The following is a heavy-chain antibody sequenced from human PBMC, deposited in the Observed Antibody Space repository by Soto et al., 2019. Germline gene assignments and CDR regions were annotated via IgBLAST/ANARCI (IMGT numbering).Heavy chain of an antibody. J-gene: IGHJ2*01. V-gene: IGHV4-59*01. CDR2: MHYTGST. CDR1: GGSISNSY. Sequence: QVRLQESGPGLVKPSETLSLTCTVSGGSISNSYWSWIRQPPGKGLEWIGYMHYTGSTNYNSSLNSRVTISLDTSRTQFSLRLSSVTAADTAVYYCARGGWYLDLWGRGTLVTVSS. CDR3: ARGGWYLDL.